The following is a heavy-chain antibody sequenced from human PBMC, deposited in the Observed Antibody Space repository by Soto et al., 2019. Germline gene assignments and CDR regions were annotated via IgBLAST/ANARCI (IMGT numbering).Heavy chain of an antibody. CDR3: ARDNGRPQLGGNYYYITDV. V-gene: IGHV1-69*12. J-gene: IGHJ6*02. Sequence: QVQLVQSGAEVKEPGSSVKVSCQASGGTFSSYALSWVRQAPGQGLEWMGGIIPLFRTPDYAQKFQGRVTITADESTSTAYMEPSSMKSEDTAIYYCARDNGRPQLGGNYYYITDVGGQGTTITVSS. CDR1: GGTFSSYA. D-gene: IGHD3-3*02. CDR2: IIPLFRTP.